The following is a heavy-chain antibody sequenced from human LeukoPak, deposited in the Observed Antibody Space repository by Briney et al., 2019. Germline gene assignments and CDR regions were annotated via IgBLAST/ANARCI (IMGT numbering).Heavy chain of an antibody. V-gene: IGHV3-33*01. CDR3: ARRGYSGYGRSSWFDY. J-gene: IGHJ4*02. CDR1: GFTFSSYG. Sequence: GGSLRLSCTASGFTFSSYGMHWVRKPQAKGQERVAVIWYDGSNKYYADSVKGRFTISRDNSKNTLYLQMNSLRAEDTAVYYCARRGYSGYGRSSWFDYWGQGTLVTVSS. CDR2: IWYDGSNK. D-gene: IGHD5-12*01.